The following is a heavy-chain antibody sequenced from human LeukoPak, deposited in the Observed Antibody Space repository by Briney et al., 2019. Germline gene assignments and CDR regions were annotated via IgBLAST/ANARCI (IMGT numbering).Heavy chain of an antibody. V-gene: IGHV3-15*01. CDR1: GLTFSNAW. Sequence: GGSLRLSCAVSGLTFSNAWMTWFRQAPGKGLEWVGRIKSKRDGGTTDYAAPGKGRFTISRDDSENTLYLQMNSLKTEDTAVYYCTADVPNDDGDYVPIDYWGQGTLVTVSS. J-gene: IGHJ4*02. CDR3: TADVPNDDGDYVPIDY. CDR2: IKSKRDGGTT. D-gene: IGHD4-17*01.